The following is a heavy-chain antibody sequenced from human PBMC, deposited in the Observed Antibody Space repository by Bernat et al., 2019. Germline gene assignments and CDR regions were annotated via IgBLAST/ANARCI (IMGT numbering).Heavy chain of an antibody. CDR1: GGSISSSSYY. V-gene: IGHV4-39*01. CDR3: ARQQTPYDFWSGYYGEAFDY. D-gene: IGHD3-3*01. J-gene: IGHJ4*02. Sequence: QLQLQESGPGLVKPSETLSLTCTVSGGSISSSSYYWGWIRQPPGKGLEWIGSIYYSGSTYYNPSLKSRVTISVDTSKNQFSLKLSSVIAADTAVYYCARQQTPYDFWSGYYGEAFDYWGQGTLVTVSS. CDR2: IYYSGST.